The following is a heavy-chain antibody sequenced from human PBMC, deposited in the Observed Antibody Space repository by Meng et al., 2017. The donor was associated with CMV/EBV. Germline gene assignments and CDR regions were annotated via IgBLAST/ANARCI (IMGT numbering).Heavy chain of an antibody. Sequence: GGSLRLPCVASGFSFSDYYMSWIRQAPGKGLEWVSYISSTGSNIYYADSVKGRFTISRDNAKNSLSLQMNGLRAEDTAVYYCARGSYYDFWSGYYQWGQGTLVTVSS. CDR1: GFSFSDYY. J-gene: IGHJ4*02. CDR2: ISSTGSNI. V-gene: IGHV3-11*01. D-gene: IGHD3-3*01. CDR3: ARGSYYDFWSGYYQ.